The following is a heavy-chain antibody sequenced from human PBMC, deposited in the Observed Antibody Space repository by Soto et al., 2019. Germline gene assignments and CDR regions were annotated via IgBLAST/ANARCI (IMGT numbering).Heavy chain of an antibody. CDR3: AREVVDNAMVSSGFDP. CDR1: GYTFTSYD. J-gene: IGHJ5*02. D-gene: IGHD5-18*01. Sequence: QVQLVQSGAEVKKPGSSVKVSCKASGYTFTSYDINCVRQATGQVLEWMGWMNPNSGYTGCAQKFQVRVTMTRNTSISTDYMELSSVGSEDTAVYYCAREVVDNAMVSSGFDPWGQGTLVTVSS. V-gene: IGHV1-8*01. CDR2: MNPNSGYT.